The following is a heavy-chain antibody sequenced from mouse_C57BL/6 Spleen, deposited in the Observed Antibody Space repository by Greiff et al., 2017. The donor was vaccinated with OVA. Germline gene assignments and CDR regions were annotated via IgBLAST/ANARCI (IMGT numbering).Heavy chain of an antibody. D-gene: IGHD3-2*02. CDR1: GYAFSSYW. Sequence: QVHVKQSGAELVKPGASVKISCKASGYAFSSYWMNWVKQRPGKGLEWIGQIYPGDGDTNYNGKFKGKATLTADKSSSTAYMQLSSLTSEDSAVYFCASPKEDSSGSAWFAYWGQGTLVTVSA. V-gene: IGHV1-80*01. J-gene: IGHJ3*01. CDR2: IYPGDGDT. CDR3: ASPKEDSSGSAWFAY.